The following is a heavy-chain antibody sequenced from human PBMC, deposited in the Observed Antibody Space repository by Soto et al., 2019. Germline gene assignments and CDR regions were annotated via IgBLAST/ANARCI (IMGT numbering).Heavy chain of an antibody. D-gene: IGHD3-3*01. V-gene: IGHV3-23*01. CDR3: AKPLLDGDEVRLFEWLSPLDY. CDR2: ISGSGGSK. Sequence: EVQLLESGGGLVQPGGSLRLSCAASGFTFSSYAMSWVRQAPGKGLEWVSAISGSGGSKYYADSVKGRFTISRDNSKNTMYLQMNSLRAEDTSVYYCAKPLLDGDEVRLFEWLSPLDYWGQGTLVTVSS. CDR1: GFTFSSYA. J-gene: IGHJ4*02.